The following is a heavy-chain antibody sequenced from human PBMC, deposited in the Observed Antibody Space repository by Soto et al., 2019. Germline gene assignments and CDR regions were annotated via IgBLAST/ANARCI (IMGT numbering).Heavy chain of an antibody. CDR3: ARDGEGSGSYYLDAFDI. CDR1: GGSISSSSYY. J-gene: IGHJ3*02. D-gene: IGHD3-10*01. Sequence: LSLTCTVSGGSISSSSYYWGWIRQPPGKGLEWIGSIYYSGSTNYNPSLKSRVTISVDTSKNQFSLKLSSVTAADTAVYYCARDGEGSGSYYLDAFDIWGQGTMVTVSS. CDR2: IYYSGST. V-gene: IGHV4-39*07.